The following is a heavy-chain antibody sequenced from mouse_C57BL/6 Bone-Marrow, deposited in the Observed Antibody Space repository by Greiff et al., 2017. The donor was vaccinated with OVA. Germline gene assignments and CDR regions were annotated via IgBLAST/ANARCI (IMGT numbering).Heavy chain of an antibody. CDR3: TRSFVYYGYDDAMDY. CDR1: GYTFTSYW. J-gene: IGHJ4*01. D-gene: IGHD2-2*01. V-gene: IGHV1-5*01. Sequence: VQLQQSGTVLARPGASVKMSCKPSGYTFTSYWMHWVKQRPGQGLEWIGAIYPGNSDTSYNQKFKGKAKLTAVTSASTAYMELSSLTNEDSAVYYCTRSFVYYGYDDAMDYWGQGTSVTVSS. CDR2: IYPGNSDT.